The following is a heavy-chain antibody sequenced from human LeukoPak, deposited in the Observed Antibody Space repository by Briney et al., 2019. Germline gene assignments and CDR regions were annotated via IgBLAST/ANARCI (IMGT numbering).Heavy chain of an antibody. CDR3: ARDVAAAGGIDY. Sequence: AGGSLRLSCAASGFTFSDYYMSWIRQAPGKGLEWVLYISSSSSYTNYADSVKGRFTISRDNAKNSLYLQMNSLRAEDTAVYYCARDVAAAGGIDYWGQGTLVTVSS. V-gene: IGHV3-11*05. D-gene: IGHD6-25*01. CDR1: GFTFSDYY. CDR2: ISSSSSYT. J-gene: IGHJ4*02.